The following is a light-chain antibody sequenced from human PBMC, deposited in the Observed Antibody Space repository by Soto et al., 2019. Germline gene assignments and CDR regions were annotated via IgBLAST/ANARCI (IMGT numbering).Light chain of an antibody. CDR3: QQANTFALT. CDR2: SAS. J-gene: IGKJ4*01. Sequence: DIQMTQSPSSVSASVGDRVTITCQASQGINKWLAWYQQKPGTAPKLLIYSASSLQSGVPSRFSGSGSGTDFTLTISSLQPEDFATYYCQQANTFALTFGGGTKVDIK. V-gene: IGKV1-12*01. CDR1: QGINKW.